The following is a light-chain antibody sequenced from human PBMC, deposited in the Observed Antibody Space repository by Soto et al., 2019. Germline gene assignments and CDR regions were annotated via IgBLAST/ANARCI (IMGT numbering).Light chain of an antibody. Sequence: EMVMTQSPATLPVSPGERATLSCRASQSVSSNLAWYQQKPGQAPRLLIYGASTSATGIPARFSGSGSGTEFTLTISSLQSEDFAVYYCQQYNNWPPWTFGQGTKVDIK. CDR3: QQYNNWPPWT. V-gene: IGKV3-15*01. CDR2: GAS. CDR1: QSVSSN. J-gene: IGKJ1*01.